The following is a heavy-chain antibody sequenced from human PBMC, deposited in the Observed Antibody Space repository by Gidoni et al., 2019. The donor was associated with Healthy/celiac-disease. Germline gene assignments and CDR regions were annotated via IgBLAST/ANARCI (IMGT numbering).Heavy chain of an antibody. Sequence: QLQLQESGPGLVKPSETLSLTCTVSGGSISSSSYYWGWIRQPPGKGLEWIGSIYYSGSTYYNPSLKSRVTISVDTSKNQFSLKLSSVTAADTAVYYCAIITIEGRDAFDIWGQGTMVTVSS. J-gene: IGHJ3*02. CDR3: AIITIEGRDAFDI. CDR2: IYYSGST. CDR1: GGSISSSSYY. D-gene: IGHD3-3*01. V-gene: IGHV4-39*01.